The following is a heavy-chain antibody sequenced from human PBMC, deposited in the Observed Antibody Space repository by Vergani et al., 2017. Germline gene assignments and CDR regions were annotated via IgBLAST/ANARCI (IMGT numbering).Heavy chain of an antibody. D-gene: IGHD3-22*01. CDR1: GFTFDDYG. CDR3: AREWLRYYYGMDV. V-gene: IGHV3-48*02. J-gene: IGHJ6*02. CDR2: ISSSSSTI. Sequence: EVQLVESGGGVVRPGGSLRLSCAASGFTFDDYGMSWVRQAPGKGLEWVSYISSSSSTIYYADSVKGRFTISRDNAKNSLYLQMNSLRDEDTAVYYCAREWLRYYYGMDVWGQGTTVTVSS.